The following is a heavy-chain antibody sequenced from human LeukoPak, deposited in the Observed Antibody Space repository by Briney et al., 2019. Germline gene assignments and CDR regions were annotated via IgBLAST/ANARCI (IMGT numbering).Heavy chain of an antibody. CDR2: IIPIFGTA. V-gene: IGHV1-69*01. CDR1: GGTFSSYA. Sequence: SVKVSCKASGGTFSSYAISWVRQAPGQGLEWMGGIIPIFGTANYAQKFQGRVTITADESTSTAYMELSSLRSEDTTVYYCAREWGYDFWSGYYTNAFDIWGQGTMVTVSS. J-gene: IGHJ3*02. CDR3: AREWGYDFWSGYYTNAFDI. D-gene: IGHD3-3*01.